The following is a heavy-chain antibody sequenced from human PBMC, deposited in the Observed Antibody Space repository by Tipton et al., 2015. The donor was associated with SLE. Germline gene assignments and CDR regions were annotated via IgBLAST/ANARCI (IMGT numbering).Heavy chain of an antibody. Sequence: TLSLTCTVSGDSISSTYWTWILQSPGKGLEWIGYIYYTGTTDYNPSLKSRVTISIDTSKNQFSLNLRSVTAADTAVYYCAKVSDGLHLGFLSPYFDYWGQGTLVTVSS. J-gene: IGHJ4*02. CDR1: GDSISSTY. CDR2: IYYTGTT. CDR3: AKVSDGLHLGFLSPYFDY. V-gene: IGHV4-59*01. D-gene: IGHD4-11*01.